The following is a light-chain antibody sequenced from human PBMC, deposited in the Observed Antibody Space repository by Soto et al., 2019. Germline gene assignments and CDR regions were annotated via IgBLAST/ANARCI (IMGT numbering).Light chain of an antibody. CDR1: QSVDSNY. J-gene: IGKJ3*01. CDR3: QQYGDSPAT. Sequence: EIVLTQSPGTLSLSPGEGATLSCRASQSVDSNYLAWYQQKPGQAPRLLIHGAFNRATGIPDRFSGSGSGTDFTLTFSRLEPEDFAVYYCQQYGDSPATFGPGTKVDN. V-gene: IGKV3-20*01. CDR2: GAF.